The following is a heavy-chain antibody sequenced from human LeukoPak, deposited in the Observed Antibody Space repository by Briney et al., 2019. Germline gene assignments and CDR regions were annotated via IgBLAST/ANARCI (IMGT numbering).Heavy chain of an antibody. D-gene: IGHD1-26*01. CDR2: INPNSGGT. Sequence: ASVKVSCKASGYTFTGYYMHWVRQAPGQGLEWMGWINPNSGGTNYAQKFQGRVTITRDTSISTAYMELSRLRSEDTAVYYCARGISGSYYDVDAFDIWGQGTMVTVSS. V-gene: IGHV1-2*02. CDR3: ARGISGSYYDVDAFDI. CDR1: GYTFTGYY. J-gene: IGHJ3*02.